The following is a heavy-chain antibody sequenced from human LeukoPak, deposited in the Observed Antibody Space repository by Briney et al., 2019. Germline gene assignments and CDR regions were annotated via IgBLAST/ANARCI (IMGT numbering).Heavy chain of an antibody. Sequence: SETLCLTCTVSGGSMSSYYWSWIRQPPGKGLEWIGYIYTSGSTNYNPSLKSRVTISVDTSKNQFSLKLSSVTAADTAVYYCARHSIGGWFDPWGQGTLVTVSS. D-gene: IGHD2/OR15-2a*01. CDR1: GGSMSSYY. CDR2: IYTSGST. V-gene: IGHV4-4*09. CDR3: ARHSIGGWFDP. J-gene: IGHJ5*02.